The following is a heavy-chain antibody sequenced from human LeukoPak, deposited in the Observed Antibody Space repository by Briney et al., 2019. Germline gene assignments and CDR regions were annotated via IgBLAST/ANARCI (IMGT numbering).Heavy chain of an antibody. CDR2: ISGSGGST. J-gene: IGHJ4*02. CDR1: GFALSSYA. CDR3: AKAGSAVVTHYFDY. D-gene: IGHD2-15*01. Sequence: GGSLRLSCAASGFALSSYAMSWVRQAPGKGLEWVSGISGSGGSTYYADSVKGRFTISRGNSKNTLYLQINSLRAEDTAVYYCAKAGSAVVTHYFDYWGQGTLVTVSS. V-gene: IGHV3-23*01.